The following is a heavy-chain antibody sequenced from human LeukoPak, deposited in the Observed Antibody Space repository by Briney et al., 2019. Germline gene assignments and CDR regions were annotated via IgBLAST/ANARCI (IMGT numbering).Heavy chain of an antibody. CDR1: GFTFSNYA. CDR2: ISWNSGSI. J-gene: IGHJ2*01. Sequence: GGSLRLSCAASGFTFSNYAMSWVRHAPGKGLEWVSGISWNSGSIGYADSVKGRFTISRDNAKNSLYLQMNSLRAEDMALYYCAKSPEWELRSDWYFDLWGRGTLVTVSS. D-gene: IGHD1-26*01. V-gene: IGHV3-9*03. CDR3: AKSPEWELRSDWYFDL.